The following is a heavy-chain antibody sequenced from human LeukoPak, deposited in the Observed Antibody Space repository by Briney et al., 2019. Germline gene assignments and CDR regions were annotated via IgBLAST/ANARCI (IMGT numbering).Heavy chain of an antibody. D-gene: IGHD5-24*01. V-gene: IGHV4-34*01. J-gene: IGHJ4*02. CDR1: GGSFSGYY. CDR3: ARGVEMATITEPRYFDY. Sequence: SQTLSLTCAVYGGSFSGYYWSWIRQPPGKGLEWIVEINHSGSTNYNPSIKSRVTISVDTTKNQFSLKLSSVTAADTAVYYCARGVEMATITEPRYFDYWGQGTLVTVSS. CDR2: INHSGST.